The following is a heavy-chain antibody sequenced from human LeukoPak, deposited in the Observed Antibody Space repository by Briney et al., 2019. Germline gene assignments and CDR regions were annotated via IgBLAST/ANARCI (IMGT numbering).Heavy chain of an antibody. V-gene: IGHV3-74*01. J-gene: IGHJ3*02. CDR2: INSDGSST. CDR1: EFTFSTYL. Sequence: GGSLRLSCAASEFTFSTYLMTWVRQAPGKGLVWVSRINSDGSSTSYADSVKGRFTISRDNAKNTLYLQMNSLRAEDTAVYYCASTHSALDAFDIWGQGTMVTVSS. D-gene: IGHD1-26*01. CDR3: ASTHSALDAFDI.